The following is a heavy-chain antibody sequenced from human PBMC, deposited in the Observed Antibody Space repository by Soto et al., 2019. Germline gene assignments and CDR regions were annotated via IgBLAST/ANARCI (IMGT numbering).Heavy chain of an antibody. CDR1: GGSFSGYY. J-gene: IGHJ6*02. D-gene: IGHD6-13*01. CDR3: ATDAYRGSSWFNYYYYGMDV. V-gene: IGHV4-34*01. CDR2: INHSGST. Sequence: SXTLALTFSVHGGSFSGYYGNWIRQPPAKGLEWIGEINHSGSTNYNPSLKSRVTIYVDTSKNQFSLKLSSVPAADTAVYYCATDAYRGSSWFNYYYYGMDVWGQGTTVTVSS.